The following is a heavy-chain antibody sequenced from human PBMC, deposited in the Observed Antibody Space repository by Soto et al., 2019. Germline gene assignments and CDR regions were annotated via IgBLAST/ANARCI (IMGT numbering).Heavy chain of an antibody. J-gene: IGHJ4*01. Sequence: GESLKISCQGSGYSFTSNWIGWVRQKPGKGLEWMGIIYPGDSEAKYSPSFRGQVTISVDTSISTAYLQWSSLKATDTAMYYCARHLYESSGYLYFDLWGHGTPVTVSS. V-gene: IGHV5-51*01. CDR3: ARHLYESSGYLYFDL. CDR1: GYSFTSNW. CDR2: IYPGDSEA. D-gene: IGHD3-22*01.